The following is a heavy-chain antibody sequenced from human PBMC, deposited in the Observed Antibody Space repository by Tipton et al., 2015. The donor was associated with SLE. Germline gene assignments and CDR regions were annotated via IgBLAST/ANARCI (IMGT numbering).Heavy chain of an antibody. J-gene: IGHJ4*02. V-gene: IGHV3-64*02. D-gene: IGHD6-6*01. CDR3: AREAYSRSSGDYFDY. CDR2: ISSNGAST. Sequence: GSLRLSCAVSGFTLTDYVMHWVRQAPGKGLEYVSAISSNGASTYYADSLKGRFTISRDVSKNTLSLQMGSLRAEDMAVYFCAREAYSRSSGDYFDYWGQGTLVTVSS. CDR1: GFTLTDYV.